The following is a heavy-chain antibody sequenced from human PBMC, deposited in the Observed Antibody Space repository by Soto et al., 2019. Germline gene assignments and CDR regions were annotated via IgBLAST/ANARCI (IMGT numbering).Heavy chain of an antibody. CDR2: ISYDGSNK. CDR1: GFTFSSYG. D-gene: IGHD2-2*01. V-gene: IGHV3-30*18. Sequence: QVQLVESGGGVVQPGRSLRLSCAASGFTFSSYGMHWVRQAPGKGLEWVAVISYDGSNKYYADSVKGRFTNSRDNSKNTLYLQMNSLRAEDTDVYYCAKDFTENVVGPAAPQPNWFDPWGQGTLVTVSS. CDR3: AKDFTENVVGPAAPQPNWFDP. J-gene: IGHJ5*02.